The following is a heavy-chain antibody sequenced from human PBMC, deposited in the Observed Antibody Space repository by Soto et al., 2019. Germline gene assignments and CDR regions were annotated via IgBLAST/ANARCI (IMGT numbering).Heavy chain of an antibody. CDR1: GFSLSTSGVG. CDR2: IYWGDDE. V-gene: IGHV2-5*02. CDR3: AHILSDFWSGYSWHFDY. D-gene: IGHD3-3*01. J-gene: IGHJ4*02. Sequence: QITLKESGPTLVKPTQTLTLTCTFSGFSLSTSGVGVGWIRQPPGKALEWLALIYWGDDERYSPFLKSRLTITKDPSKNQVVLTITNMDPVDTATYYCAHILSDFWSGYSWHFDYWGQGTLVTVSS.